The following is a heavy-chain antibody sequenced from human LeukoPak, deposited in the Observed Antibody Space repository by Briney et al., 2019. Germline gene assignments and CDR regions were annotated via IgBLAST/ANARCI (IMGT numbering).Heavy chain of an antibody. CDR1: GGSFSGYY. CDR3: ARRYCTNGVCYPATVTRGAFDI. CDR2: INHSGST. V-gene: IGHV4-34*01. Sequence: SETLSLTCAVYGGSFSGYYRSWIRQPPGKGLEWIGEINHSGSTNYNPPLKSRVTISVDTSKNQFSLKLSSVTAADTAVYYCARRYCTNGVCYPATVTRGAFDIWGQGTMVTVSS. J-gene: IGHJ3*02. D-gene: IGHD2-8*01.